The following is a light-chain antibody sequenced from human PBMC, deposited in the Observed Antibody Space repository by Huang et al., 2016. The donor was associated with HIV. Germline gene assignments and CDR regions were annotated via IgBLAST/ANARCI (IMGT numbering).Light chain of an antibody. CDR3: QQYHDYSFLT. CDR2: KGS. V-gene: IGKV1-5*03. J-gene: IGKJ1*01. CDR1: QSITRW. Sequence: EIQMTQSPSTLSASVGDRVTITCRASQSITRWLAWYQQRPGKAPRLLIDKGSVLESGVPSRFSGSGSGTDFTLTISSLAPEDFATYYCQQYHDYSFLTFGQGTKVEIK.